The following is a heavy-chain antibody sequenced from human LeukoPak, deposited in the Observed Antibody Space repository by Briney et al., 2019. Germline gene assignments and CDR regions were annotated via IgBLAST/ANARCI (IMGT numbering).Heavy chain of an antibody. CDR2: ISSGSSTI. CDR1: GFTFSSYS. J-gene: IGHJ4*02. CDR3: AREQPIRRDYFDY. V-gene: IGHV3-48*01. D-gene: IGHD1-1*01. Sequence: GGSLRLSCAASGFTFSSYSMNWVRQAPGKGLEWVSYISSGSSTICYADSVKGRFTICRDNVNNSLYLQMNNLRGGDTAAYHCAREQPIRRDYFDYWGQGTLVTVSS.